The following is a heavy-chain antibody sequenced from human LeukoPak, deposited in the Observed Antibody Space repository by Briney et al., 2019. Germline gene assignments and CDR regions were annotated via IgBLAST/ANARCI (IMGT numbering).Heavy chain of an antibody. CDR2: ISDVGSNK. CDR1: GFTFRNYG. D-gene: IGHD3-10*01. V-gene: IGHV3-30*03. Sequence: PGRSLRLSCAASGFTFRNYGMHCVRQAPGKGLEWVAVISDVGSNKNYADSVRGRFTISRDNSNNTLYLQMNSLRAEDTAVYYCARVSGWGQGTLVTVSS. J-gene: IGHJ4*02. CDR3: ARVSG.